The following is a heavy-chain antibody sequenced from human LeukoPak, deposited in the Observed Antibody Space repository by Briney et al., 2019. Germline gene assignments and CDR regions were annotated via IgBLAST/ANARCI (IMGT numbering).Heavy chain of an antibody. V-gene: IGHV1-3*01. CDR1: GNTFTSYA. J-gene: IGHJ5*02. Sequence: VASVKVSCKASGNTFTSYAMHWVRQAPGQRLEWMGWINAGNGNTKYSQEFQGRVTITRDTSASTAYMELSSLRSEDTAVYYCARPRIAAAGSWFDPWGQGTLVTVSS. CDR3: ARPRIAAAGSWFDP. D-gene: IGHD6-13*01. CDR2: INAGNGNT.